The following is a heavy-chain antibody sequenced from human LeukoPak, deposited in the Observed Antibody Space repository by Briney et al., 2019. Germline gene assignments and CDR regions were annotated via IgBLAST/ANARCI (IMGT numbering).Heavy chain of an antibody. CDR2: IQQNGIEK. V-gene: IGHV3-7*03. J-gene: IGHJ4*02. CDR1: GFAFSDSW. D-gene: IGHD1-1*01. CDR3: ARDRDGKDY. Sequence: GSLRLSCAASGFAFSDSWMSWVRQAPGKGLEWVASIQQNGIEKYYVDSVKGRFTISRDNAKNSLDLQMNSLTAEDTAVYYCARDRDGKDYWGQGTLVTVSS.